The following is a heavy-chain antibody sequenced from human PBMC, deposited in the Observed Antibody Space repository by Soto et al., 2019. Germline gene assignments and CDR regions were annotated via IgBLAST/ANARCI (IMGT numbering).Heavy chain of an antibody. D-gene: IGHD3-3*01. V-gene: IGHV3-23*01. CDR1: GFTFSSYA. CDR2: ISGSGGST. J-gene: IGHJ4*02. Sequence: GGSLRLSCAASGFTFSSYAMSWVRQAPGKGLEWVSAISGSGGSTYYADSVRGRFTISRDNSKNTLYLQMNSLRAEDTAVYYCARIYDFWSGYSSDWGQGTLVTVSS. CDR3: ARIYDFWSGYSSD.